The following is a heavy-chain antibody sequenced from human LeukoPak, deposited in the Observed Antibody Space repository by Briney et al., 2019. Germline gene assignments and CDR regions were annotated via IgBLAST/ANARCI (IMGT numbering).Heavy chain of an antibody. D-gene: IGHD4-17*01. CDR2: IYYTGST. Sequence: PSETLSLTCSVSGGSISGSTYYLGWIRQPPGKGLEWIGAIYYTGSTYYNPSLKSRVTISLDTSKNQCSLKLSSVTAADTAVYYCARLIKATTHFDYWGQGTLATVSS. CDR1: GGSISGSTYY. V-gene: IGHV4-39*07. CDR3: ARLIKATTHFDY. J-gene: IGHJ4*02.